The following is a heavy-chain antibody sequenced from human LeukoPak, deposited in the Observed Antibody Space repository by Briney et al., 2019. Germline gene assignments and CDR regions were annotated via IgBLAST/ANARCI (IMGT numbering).Heavy chain of an antibody. Sequence: GGSLRLSCAASGFTFSIFWMHWVRQVPGKGLVWVSRINPDGGNTAYADSVKGRFTISRDNAKNTLYLQMNGLRAEDTAVYYCARSDGGCSYVWGQGALVTVSS. CDR1: GFTFSIFW. D-gene: IGHD2-15*01. J-gene: IGHJ4*02. CDR3: ARSDGGCSYV. V-gene: IGHV3-74*01. CDR2: INPDGGNT.